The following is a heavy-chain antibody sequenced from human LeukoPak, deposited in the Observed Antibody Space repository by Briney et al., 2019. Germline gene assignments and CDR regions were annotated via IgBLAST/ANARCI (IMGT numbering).Heavy chain of an antibody. V-gene: IGHV3-15*07. CDR2: IKSKADGETT. J-gene: IGHJ4*02. CDR3: STLTSRYLPDS. Sequence: GGSLRLSCGASGFTFTSAWMNWVRQAPGKGLEWVGRIKSKADGETTDYAALVKGRFTFSRDDSKNMLYLQMNGLKSEDTAVYYCSTLTSRYLPDSWGQGTLVTVSS. D-gene: IGHD3-9*01. CDR1: GFTFTSAW.